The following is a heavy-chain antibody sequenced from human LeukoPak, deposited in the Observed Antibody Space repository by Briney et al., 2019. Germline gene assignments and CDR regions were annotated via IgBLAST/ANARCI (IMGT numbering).Heavy chain of an antibody. V-gene: IGHV3-43*02. CDR2: INKDGSAT. CDR1: GFTFDAYA. J-gene: IGHJ6*02. D-gene: IGHD1-26*01. CDR3: ATWAFYHSLDV. Sequence: GGSLRPSCEASGFTFDAYAMHWVRQAPGKGLEWVSLINKDGSATYYADSVKGRFTISRDNSKNSLYLQMNSLRSEDTALYYCATWAFYHSLDVWGQGTTVTVSS.